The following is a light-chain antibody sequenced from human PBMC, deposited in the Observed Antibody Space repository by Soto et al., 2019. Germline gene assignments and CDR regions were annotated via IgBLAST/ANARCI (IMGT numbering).Light chain of an antibody. CDR1: QSVSSSY. CDR2: GAS. J-gene: IGKJ4*01. V-gene: IGKV3D-20*02. Sequence: EVVLTQSPATLSVSPGDTATLSCRASQSVSSSYLAWYQHKPGQAPRLLIYGASGRATGIPDRFSGSGSGTDFTLTISRLEPEDFATYYCQQLNSYPLTFGGGTKV. CDR3: QQLNSYPLT.